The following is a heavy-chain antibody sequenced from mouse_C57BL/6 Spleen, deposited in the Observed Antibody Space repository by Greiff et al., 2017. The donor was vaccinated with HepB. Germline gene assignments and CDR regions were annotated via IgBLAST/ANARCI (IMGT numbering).Heavy chain of an antibody. CDR3: ARSEAYYGNSFDY. D-gene: IGHD2-10*01. V-gene: IGHV1-50*01. CDR2: IDPSDSYT. CDR1: GYTFTSYW. Sequence: QVQLQQPGAELVKPGASVKLSCKASGYTFTSYWMQWVKQRPGQGLEWIGEIDPSDSYTNYNQKFKGKATLTVDTSSSTAYMQLSSLTSEDSALYYCARSEAYYGNSFDYWGQGTTLTVSS. J-gene: IGHJ2*01.